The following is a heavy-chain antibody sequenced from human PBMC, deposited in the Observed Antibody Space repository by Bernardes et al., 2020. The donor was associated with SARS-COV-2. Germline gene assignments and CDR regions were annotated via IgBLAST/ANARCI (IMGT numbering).Heavy chain of an antibody. CDR1: GDSFVDC. D-gene: IGHD3-16*01. CDR3: ARGWDYHYDMSNAFDI. CDR2: VCPTNGGT. V-gene: IGHV1-2*02. Sequence: ASVKVSCKAFGDSFVDCIHWVRQAPGQWLEWMGWVCPTNGGTYYADSVKGRFTIYRDLSQNTLYVQMNSLRAEDTAVYYCARGWDYHYDMSNAFDIWGQGTMVTVSS. J-gene: IGHJ3*02.